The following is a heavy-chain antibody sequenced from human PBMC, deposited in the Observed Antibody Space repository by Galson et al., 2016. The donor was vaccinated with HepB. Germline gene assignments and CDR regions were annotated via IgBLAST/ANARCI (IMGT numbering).Heavy chain of an antibody. CDR1: GFSFTNHW. D-gene: IGHD2-15*01. Sequence: SLRLSCAASGFSFTNHWMTWVRQAPGKGLEWVANIRQDGNEKYQAEFVKGRFTIARDNAKNSLNLQMRGLRPEDTAVYYCARDSGYCSGGSCYGDGFDVWGQGAMVTVSS. CDR2: IRQDGNEK. J-gene: IGHJ3*01. V-gene: IGHV3-7*01. CDR3: ARDSGYCSGGSCYGDGFDV.